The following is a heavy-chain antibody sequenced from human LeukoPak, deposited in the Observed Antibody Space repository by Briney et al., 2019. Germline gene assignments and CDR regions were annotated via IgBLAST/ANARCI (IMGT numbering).Heavy chain of an antibody. D-gene: IGHD1-26*01. Sequence: SETLSLTCSVSSVSITSSSYYWSWIRQPPGKGLEWIGEINHSGSTNYNPSLKSRVTISVDTSKNQFSLKLSSVTAADTAVYYCASNSGSYSRYFDYWGQGTLVTVSS. J-gene: IGHJ4*02. V-gene: IGHV4-39*07. CDR3: ASNSGSYSRYFDY. CDR1: SVSITSSSYY. CDR2: INHSGST.